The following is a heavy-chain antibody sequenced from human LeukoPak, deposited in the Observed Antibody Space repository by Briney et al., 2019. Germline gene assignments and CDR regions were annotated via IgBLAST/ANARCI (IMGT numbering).Heavy chain of an antibody. D-gene: IGHD2-2*02. J-gene: IGHJ4*02. CDR1: GFTFSSYA. Sequence: GGSLRLSCAASGFTFSSYAMHCVRQAPGKGLEWVAAISYDGSNKYYADSVKGRFTISRDNSKNTLYLQMNSLRAEDTAVYYCARGPDIVVVPAAIHLEQQYFDYWGQGTLVTVSS. V-gene: IGHV3-30*01. CDR2: ISYDGSNK. CDR3: ARGPDIVVVPAAIHLEQQYFDY.